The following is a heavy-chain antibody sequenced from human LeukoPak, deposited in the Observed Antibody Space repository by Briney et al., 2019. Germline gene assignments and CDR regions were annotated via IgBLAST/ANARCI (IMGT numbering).Heavy chain of an antibody. J-gene: IGHJ6*02. CDR1: GYTLTELS. CDR3: ATPLGVGYGSGSPYGMDV. D-gene: IGHD3-10*01. CDR2: FDPEDGET. Sequence: ASVKVSCKVSGYTLTELSMHWVRQAPGKGLEWMGGFDPEDGETIYAQKFQGRVTMTEDTSTDTAYMELSSLRSEDTAVYYCATPLGVGYGSGSPYGMDVWGQGTTVTVSS. V-gene: IGHV1-24*01.